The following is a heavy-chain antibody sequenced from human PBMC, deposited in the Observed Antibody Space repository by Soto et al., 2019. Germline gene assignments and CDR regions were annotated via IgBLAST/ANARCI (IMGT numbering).Heavy chain of an antibody. Sequence: EVQLVESGGGLVQPGGSLRLSCAASGFTFSSYWMHWVRQAPGKGLVWVSRINSDGSSTSYADSVKGRFTISRDNAKNTLKLQMNSLRAEDTAVYYCARGGSLTWYFELWGRGTLVTVSS. D-gene: IGHD1-26*01. V-gene: IGHV3-74*01. J-gene: IGHJ2*01. CDR1: GFTFSSYW. CDR2: INSDGSST. CDR3: ARGGSLTWYFEL.